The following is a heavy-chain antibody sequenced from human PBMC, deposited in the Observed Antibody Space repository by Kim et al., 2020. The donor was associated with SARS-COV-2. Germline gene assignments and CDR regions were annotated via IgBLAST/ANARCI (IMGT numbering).Heavy chain of an antibody. CDR1: GGSVSSGSYY. CDR2: IYYSGST. J-gene: IGHJ5*02. Sequence: SETLSLTCTVSGGSVSSGSYYWSWIRQPPGKGLEWIGYIYYSGSTNYNPSLKSRVTISVDTSKNQFSLKLSSVTAADTAVYYCASRAQGELHLWHWFDPWGQGTLVTVSS. CDR3: ASRAQGELHLWHWFDP. D-gene: IGHD1-26*01. V-gene: IGHV4-61*01.